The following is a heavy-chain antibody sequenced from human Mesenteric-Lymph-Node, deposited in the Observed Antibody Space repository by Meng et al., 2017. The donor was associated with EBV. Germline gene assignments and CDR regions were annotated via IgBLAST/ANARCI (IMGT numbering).Heavy chain of an antibody. CDR2: INPNSGDT. V-gene: IGHV1-2*06. D-gene: IGHD6-13*01. Sequence: HLVQSGAGVKKPGASVKVSCKASGYTFTGFYIHWVRRAPGQGPEWMGRINPNSGDTIYAQKFQGRVTMTRDTSINTAYMDLSGLTSDDTAMYFCAREGPATAPFYWGQGTLVTVSS. J-gene: IGHJ4*02. CDR1: GYTFTGFY. CDR3: AREGPATAPFY.